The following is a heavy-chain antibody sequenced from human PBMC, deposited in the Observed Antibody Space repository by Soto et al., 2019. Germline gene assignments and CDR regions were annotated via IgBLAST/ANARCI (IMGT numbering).Heavy chain of an antibody. D-gene: IGHD2-15*01. CDR1: GYTFTSFG. V-gene: IGHV1-18*04. CDR3: ESDRKYSKYCFIKCGPDFDY. Sequence: QVQLVQSGAKVKKPGASVKVSCKASGYTFTSFGISWVRQAPGQGLEWMGWISVYNGDTNYVQKFKGGFTMTTDTSTTTAYMEQRSLRSDETAVYYCESDRKYSKYCFIKCGPDFDYWGQGTLVTVSS. CDR2: ISVYNGDT. J-gene: IGHJ4*02.